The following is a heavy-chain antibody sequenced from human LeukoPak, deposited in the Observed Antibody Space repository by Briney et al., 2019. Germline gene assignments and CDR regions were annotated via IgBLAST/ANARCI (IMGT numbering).Heavy chain of an antibody. D-gene: IGHD4-17*01. Sequence: PSETVSLTCTVSGGSISSSSYFWGWIRQPPGKGLEWIGSIFYSGSTYYNPSLNSRVTISIDTSKNQFSLRLSSVTAADTAVYYCARQMNTVSADYWGQGTLVTVSS. CDR1: GGSISSSSYF. CDR2: IFYSGST. J-gene: IGHJ4*02. V-gene: IGHV4-39*01. CDR3: ARQMNTVSADY.